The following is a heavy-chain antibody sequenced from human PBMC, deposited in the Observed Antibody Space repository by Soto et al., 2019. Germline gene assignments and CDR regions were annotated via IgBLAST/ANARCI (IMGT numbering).Heavy chain of an antibody. CDR3: AGRRLVVAASRRYYYYGMDV. CDR2: IYYSGST. J-gene: IGHJ6*02. CDR1: GGSVSSGSYY. V-gene: IGHV4-61*01. Sequence: KLPETLSLTCTVSGGSVSSGSYYWSWIRQPPGKGLEWIGYIYYSGSTNYNPSLKSRVTISVDTSKNQFSLKLSSVTAADTAVYYCAGRRLVVAASRRYYYYGMDVWGQGTTVTVSS. D-gene: IGHD2-15*01.